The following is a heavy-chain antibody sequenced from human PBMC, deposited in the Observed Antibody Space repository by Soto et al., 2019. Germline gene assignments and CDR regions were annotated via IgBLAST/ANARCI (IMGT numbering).Heavy chain of an antibody. CDR2: IDPSDSQT. J-gene: IGHJ4*02. V-gene: IGHV5-10-1*01. Sequence: GESLKISCKGSGYSFAGYGITWVRQKPGKGLEWVGRIDPSDSQTYYSPSFRGHVTISVTKSITTVFLQWSSLRASDTAMYYCARQIYDSDTGPNFQYYFDSWGQGTPVTVSS. CDR3: ARQIYDSDTGPNFQYYFDS. CDR1: GYSFAGYG. D-gene: IGHD3-22*01.